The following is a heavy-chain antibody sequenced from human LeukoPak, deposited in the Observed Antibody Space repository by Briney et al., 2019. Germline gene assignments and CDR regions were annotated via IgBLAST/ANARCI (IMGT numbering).Heavy chain of an antibody. V-gene: IGHV1-2*02. CDR2: INLNSGDT. D-gene: IGHD3-9*01. Sequence: ASVKVSCKASGYTFTDYYIHWVRQAPGQGLEWMGWINLNSGDTYYAQNFQDRVTMTGDTSISTAYLELSSQRSDDTAVFYCARSYFDVLTNYYMWLAPWGQGTLVTVSS. CDR3: ARSYFDVLTNYYMWLAP. CDR1: GYTFTDYY. J-gene: IGHJ5*02.